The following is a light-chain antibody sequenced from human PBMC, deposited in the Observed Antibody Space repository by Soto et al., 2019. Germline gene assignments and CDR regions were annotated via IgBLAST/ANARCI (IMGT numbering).Light chain of an antibody. CDR2: DAS. V-gene: IGKV1-5*01. Sequence: DIPMTQSPSTLSASVGDRVTITCRASQSISSWLAWYQQKLGRAPRLLIYDASSLESGVPSRFSGSGYGTEFTLTISSLQPDDFATYYCQQYNTYSSLTFGGGNKVEIK. CDR3: QQYNTYSSLT. CDR1: QSISSW. J-gene: IGKJ4*01.